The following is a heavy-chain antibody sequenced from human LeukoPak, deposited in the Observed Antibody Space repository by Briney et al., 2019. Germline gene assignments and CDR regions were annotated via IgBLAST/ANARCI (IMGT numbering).Heavy chain of an antibody. J-gene: IGHJ4*02. CDR2: ISWNSGSI. V-gene: IGHV3-9*01. CDR1: GFTFDDYA. Sequence: GGSLRLSCAASGFTFDDYAMHWVRQAPGKGLEWVSGISWNSGSIVYADSAKGRFTISRDNAKNSLYLQMNSLRAEDTAVYYCARDLLGWELHYFDYWGQGTLVTVSS. CDR3: ARDLLGWELHYFDY. D-gene: IGHD1-26*01.